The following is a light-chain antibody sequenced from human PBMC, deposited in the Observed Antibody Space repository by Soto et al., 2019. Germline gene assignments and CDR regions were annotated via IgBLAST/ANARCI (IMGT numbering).Light chain of an antibody. CDR2: RNN. V-gene: IGLV1-44*01. CDR1: SSNIGSNT. CDR3: AAWDDSLNGYV. J-gene: IGLJ1*01. Sequence: QSALTQPPSASGTPGQRVTISCSGSSSNIGSNTVNWYQQLPGTAPKLLSYRNNQRPSGVPDRFSGSKSGTSASLAISGLQSEDEADYYCAAWDDSLNGYVFGTGTKVTVL.